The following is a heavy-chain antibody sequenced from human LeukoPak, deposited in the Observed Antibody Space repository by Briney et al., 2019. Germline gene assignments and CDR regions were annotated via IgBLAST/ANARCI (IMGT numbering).Heavy chain of an antibody. Sequence: PSETLSLTCTVSGASISSSTDYWGWIRQPPGKGLEWIANIYYSGSTYYNPSLKSRVTISVDTSKNQFSLKLSSVTAADTAVYYCAGLIRPGWFDPWGQGILVTVSS. CDR2: IYYSGST. J-gene: IGHJ5*02. CDR1: GASISSSTDY. V-gene: IGHV4-39*01. CDR3: AGLIRPGWFDP. D-gene: IGHD1-14*01.